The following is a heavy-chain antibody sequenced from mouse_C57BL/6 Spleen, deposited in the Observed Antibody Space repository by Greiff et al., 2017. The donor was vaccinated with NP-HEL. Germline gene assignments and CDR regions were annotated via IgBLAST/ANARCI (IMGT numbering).Heavy chain of an antibody. CDR1: GYAFSSSW. D-gene: IGHD1-1*01. J-gene: IGHJ3*01. Sequence: VQLQQSGPELVKPGASVKISCKASGYAFSSSWMNWVKQRPGKGLEWIGRIYPGDGDTNYNGKFKGKATLTAAKSSSTAYMQLSSLTSEDSAVYFCARTTVEGFAYGGQGTLVTVSA. V-gene: IGHV1-82*01. CDR3: ARTTVEGFAY. CDR2: IYPGDGDT.